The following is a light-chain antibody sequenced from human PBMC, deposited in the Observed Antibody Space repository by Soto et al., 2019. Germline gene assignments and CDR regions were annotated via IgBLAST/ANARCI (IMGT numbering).Light chain of an antibody. CDR3: QQYYSSPWM. CDR2: WAS. J-gene: IGKJ1*01. CDR1: QILLYISNNKNY. V-gene: IGKV4-1*01. Sequence: DLVMTPSPDSLTVSLVDMATINCNSSQILLYISNNKNYLAWYQQKPGQPPKLLIYWASTRECGVPDRFSGSGSGTDFTLTISSLQAEDVAVYYCQQYYSSPWMFGQGTKVDIK.